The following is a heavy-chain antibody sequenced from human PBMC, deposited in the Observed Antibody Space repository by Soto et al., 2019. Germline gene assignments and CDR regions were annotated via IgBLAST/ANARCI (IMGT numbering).Heavy chain of an antibody. Sequence: SQTLSLTCAISGDSVSSNSAAWNWIRQPPSRGLEWLGRTYYRSKWYNDYAVSVKSRITINPDTSKNQFSLQLNSVTPEDTAVYYCARDRIAAAGTDYYYYGMDVWGQGTTVTVSS. CDR2: TYYRSKWYN. CDR3: ARDRIAAAGTDYYYYGMDV. V-gene: IGHV6-1*01. J-gene: IGHJ6*02. CDR1: GDSVSSNSAA. D-gene: IGHD6-13*01.